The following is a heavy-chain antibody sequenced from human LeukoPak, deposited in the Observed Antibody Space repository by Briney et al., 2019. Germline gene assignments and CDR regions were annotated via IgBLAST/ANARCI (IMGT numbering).Heavy chain of an antibody. V-gene: IGHV3-7*03. Sequence: GGSLRLSCAASGFTFSNYWMSWVRQAPGKGLEWVANIRQDGNEKYYVGSVRGRFTISRDNAKNSLYLQMNSLRAEDTAVYYFARHYDILTGTFPYYWGQGTLVTVSS. J-gene: IGHJ4*02. D-gene: IGHD3-9*01. CDR1: GFTFSNYW. CDR3: ARHYDILTGTFPYY. CDR2: IRQDGNEK.